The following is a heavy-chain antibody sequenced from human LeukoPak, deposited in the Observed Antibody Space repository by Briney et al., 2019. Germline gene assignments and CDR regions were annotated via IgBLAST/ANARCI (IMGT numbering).Heavy chain of an antibody. D-gene: IGHD1-26*01. CDR2: ISYDGSNK. J-gene: IGHJ3*02. V-gene: IGHV3-30-3*01. Sequence: GRSLRLSCAASGFTFSSYAMHWVRQAPGKGLEWVAVISYDGSNKYYADSVKGRFTISRDNSKNTLYLQMNSLRAEDTAVYYCARDRGGSYGGDAFDIWGQGTMVTVSS. CDR1: GFTFSSYA. CDR3: ARDRGGSYGGDAFDI.